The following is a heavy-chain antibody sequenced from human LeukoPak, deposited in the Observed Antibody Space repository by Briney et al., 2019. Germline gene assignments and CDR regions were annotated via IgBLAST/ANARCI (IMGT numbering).Heavy chain of an antibody. J-gene: IGHJ4*02. CDR2: ISAYNGNT. Sequence: ASVKVSCKASGDTFTSYGISWVRQAPGQGREWRGWISAYNGNTNYAQKLQGRVTMTTDTSTSTAYMELRSLRSDDTAVYYCARGSPYGSGSYPPDYWGQGTLVTVSS. V-gene: IGHV1-18*04. CDR3: ARGSPYGSGSYPPDY. D-gene: IGHD3-10*01. CDR1: GDTFTSYG.